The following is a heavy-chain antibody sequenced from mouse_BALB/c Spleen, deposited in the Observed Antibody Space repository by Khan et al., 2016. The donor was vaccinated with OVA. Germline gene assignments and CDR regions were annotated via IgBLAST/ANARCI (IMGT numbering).Heavy chain of an antibody. Sequence: VHLQQSGAELAKPGASVKMSCKASGYTFTSYWMHLVKQRPGQGLEWIGYINPTSGYTDYNEKFKDKATLSADKSSSTAYMQLSSLTSEDSAVYYCARDRIDYWGQGTTLTVSS. CDR1: GYTFTSYW. J-gene: IGHJ2*01. CDR2: INPTSGYT. CDR3: ARDRIDY. V-gene: IGHV1-7*01.